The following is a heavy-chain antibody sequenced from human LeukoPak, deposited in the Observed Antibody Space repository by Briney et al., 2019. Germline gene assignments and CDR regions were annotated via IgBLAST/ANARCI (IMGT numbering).Heavy chain of an antibody. CDR3: ATPRAYDYVWGSYPGYYFDY. D-gene: IGHD3-16*01. Sequence: PGGSLGLSCAASGFTFSSYAMSWVRQAPGKGLEWVSAISGSGGSTYYADSVKGRFTISRDNSKNTLYLQMNSLRAEDTAVYYCATPRAYDYVWGSYPGYYFDYWGQGTLVTVSS. V-gene: IGHV3-23*01. CDR1: GFTFSSYA. CDR2: ISGSGGST. J-gene: IGHJ4*02.